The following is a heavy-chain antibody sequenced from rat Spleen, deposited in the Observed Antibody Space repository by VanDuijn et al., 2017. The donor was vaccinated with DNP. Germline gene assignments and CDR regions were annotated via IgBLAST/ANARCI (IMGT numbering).Heavy chain of an antibody. D-gene: IGHD1-11*01. CDR1: GFSLTSYG. Sequence: QVQLKESGPGLVQPSQTLSLTCTVSGFSLTSYGVSWVRQPPGKGLEWIGAIWSGGGTDYNSGLKSRLSISRDTSKSQVFLKLNSLQTEDIATYYCARGNYGGYDYWGQGVMVTVSS. J-gene: IGHJ2*01. CDR2: IWSGGGT. CDR3: ARGNYGGYDY. V-gene: IGHV2-4*01.